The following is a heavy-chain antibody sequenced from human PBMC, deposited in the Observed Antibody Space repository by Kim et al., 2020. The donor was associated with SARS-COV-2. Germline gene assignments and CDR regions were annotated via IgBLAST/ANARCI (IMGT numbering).Heavy chain of an antibody. J-gene: IGHJ4*02. CDR3: ARQWRIDY. CDR2: TAGSI. D-gene: IGHD6-19*01. V-gene: IGHV3-23*01. Sequence: TAGSIYYADSGRGRFTISRDNSKNTLYLQMNSLGVEDTAVYFCARQWRIDYWGQGTLVTVSS.